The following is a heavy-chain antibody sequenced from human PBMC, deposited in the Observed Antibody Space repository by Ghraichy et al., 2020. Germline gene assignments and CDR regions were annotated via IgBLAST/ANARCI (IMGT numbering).Heavy chain of an antibody. D-gene: IGHD1-1*01. V-gene: IGHV3-21*01. J-gene: IGHJ6*02. CDR2: ISSSSSYI. CDR1: GFTFSSYT. CDR3: AIGSVQLERPLPDYYYYGMDV. Sequence: GGSLRLSCAASGFTFSSYTMNWVRQAPGKGLEWVSSISSSSSYIYYADSVKGRFTISRDNSKNSLYLQMNSLRAEDTAVYYCAIGSVQLERPLPDYYYYGMDVCGQGTTVTVSS.